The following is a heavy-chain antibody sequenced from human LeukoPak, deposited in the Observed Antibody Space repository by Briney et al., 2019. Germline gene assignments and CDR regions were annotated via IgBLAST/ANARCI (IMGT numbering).Heavy chain of an antibody. V-gene: IGHV3-30*02. Sequence: PGGSLRLSCAASGFTFSSYSMNWVRQAPGKGLEWVSFIRKDGYDEKYANSVKGRFTISRDNSKNTVYLQLTSLRIEDTAVYYCAKDRGDFPPYFDSWGPGTLVTVSS. J-gene: IGHJ4*02. CDR1: GFTFSSYS. D-gene: IGHD2-21*02. CDR2: IRKDGYDE. CDR3: AKDRGDFPPYFDS.